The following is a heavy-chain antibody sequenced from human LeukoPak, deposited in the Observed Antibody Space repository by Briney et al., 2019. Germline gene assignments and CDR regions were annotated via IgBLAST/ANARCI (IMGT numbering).Heavy chain of an antibody. CDR2: IKQDGSEK. D-gene: IGHD5-12*01. V-gene: IGHV3-7*05. Sequence: SGGSLRLSCAASGITSSSFWMSWVRQAPGKGLEWVANIKQDGSEKYYVDSVKGRFTISRDNAKNSLYLQMNSLRAEDTAVYYCARPIVATNLDYWGQGTLVTVSS. CDR3: ARPIVATNLDY. CDR1: GITSSSFW. J-gene: IGHJ4*02.